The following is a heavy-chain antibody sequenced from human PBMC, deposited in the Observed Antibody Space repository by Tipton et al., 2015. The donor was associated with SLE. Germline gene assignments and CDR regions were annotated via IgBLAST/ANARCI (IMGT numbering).Heavy chain of an antibody. V-gene: IGHV4-38-2*02. D-gene: IGHD3-10*02. CDR1: GFYITSGFN. CDR2: IYHTGTT. J-gene: IGHJ4*02. CDR3: ARGLLFGELGY. Sequence: TLSLTCTVSGFYITSGFNWGWIRQPPGKGLEWIGTIYHTGTTKYSPSLQRRVAISVDTSRNQFSLKLNSLTAADTAVYYCARGLLFGELGYWGQGTLVTVSS.